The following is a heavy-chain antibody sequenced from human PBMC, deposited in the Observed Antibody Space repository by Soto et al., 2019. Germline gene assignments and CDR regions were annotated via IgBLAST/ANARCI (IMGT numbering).Heavy chain of an antibody. CDR3: ARSGYQLLFRHWFDP. J-gene: IGHJ5*02. CDR1: GGSFSGYY. D-gene: IGHD2-2*01. V-gene: IGHV4-34*01. CDR2: INHSGST. Sequence: SETLSLTCAVYGGSFSGYYWSWIRQPPGKGLEWIGEINHSGSTNYNPSLKSRVTISVDTSKNQFSLKLSSVAAADTAVYYCARSGYQLLFRHWFDPWGQGTLVTVSS.